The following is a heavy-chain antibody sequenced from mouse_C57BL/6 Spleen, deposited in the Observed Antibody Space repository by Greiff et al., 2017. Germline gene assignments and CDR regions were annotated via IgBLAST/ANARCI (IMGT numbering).Heavy chain of an antibody. V-gene: IGHV3-6*01. CDR1: GYSITSGYY. Sequence: ESGPGLVKPSQSLSLTCSVTGYSITSGYYWNWIRQFPGNKLEWMGYISYDGSNNYNPSLKNRISITRDTSKNQFFLKLNSVTTEDTATYYCARDLIYYGYDDGYYFDYWGQGTTLTVSS. J-gene: IGHJ2*01. D-gene: IGHD2-2*01. CDR3: ARDLIYYGYDDGYYFDY. CDR2: ISYDGSN.